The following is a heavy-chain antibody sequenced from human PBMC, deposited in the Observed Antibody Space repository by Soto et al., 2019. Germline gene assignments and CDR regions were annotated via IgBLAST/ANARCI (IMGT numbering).Heavy chain of an antibody. J-gene: IGHJ3*02. Sequence: GGSLRLSCAASGFTFSSYSMNWVRQAPGKGLEWVSSISSSSSYIYYADSVKGRFTISRDNAKNSLYLQMNSLRAEDTAGYYCARDYSSWYDDAFDIWGQGTMVTVSS. CDR2: ISSSSSYI. CDR3: ARDYSSWYDDAFDI. CDR1: GFTFSSYS. D-gene: IGHD6-13*01. V-gene: IGHV3-21*01.